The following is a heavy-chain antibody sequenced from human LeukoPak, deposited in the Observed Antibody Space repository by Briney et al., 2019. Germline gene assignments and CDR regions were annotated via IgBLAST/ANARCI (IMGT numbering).Heavy chain of an antibody. D-gene: IGHD3-10*01. Sequence: LRLSCAASGFTFSNYAMSWVRQPPGKGLEWIGYIYHSGSTYYSPSLKSRVTISLDRSENKFSLNLTSVTAADTALYYCARSAPSLFYFYYMDVWGKGTTVTVSS. CDR3: ARSAPSLFYFYYMDV. V-gene: IGHV4-30-2*01. CDR2: IYHSGST. J-gene: IGHJ6*03. CDR1: GFTFSNYA.